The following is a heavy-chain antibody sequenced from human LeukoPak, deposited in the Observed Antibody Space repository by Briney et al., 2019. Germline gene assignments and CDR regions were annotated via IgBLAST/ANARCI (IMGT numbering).Heavy chain of an antibody. CDR2: ISGSGGST. J-gene: IGHJ5*02. CDR3: AKDTSGGHSGSYYEKYNWFDP. CDR1: GFTFSSYA. V-gene: IGHV3-23*01. D-gene: IGHD1-26*01. Sequence: RGGSLRLSCAASGFTFSSYAMSWVRQAPGEGLEWVAVISGSGGSTFYAGSVKGRFTISRDNSKNTLYLQMNSLRAEDTAVYYCAKDTSGGHSGSYYEKYNWFDPWGQGTLVTVSS.